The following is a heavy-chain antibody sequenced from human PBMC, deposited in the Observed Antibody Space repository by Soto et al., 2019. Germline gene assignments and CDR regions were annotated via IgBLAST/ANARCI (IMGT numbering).Heavy chain of an antibody. V-gene: IGHV3-7*01. CDR1: GFTFSNYW. CDR3: VRDSGWYVPDS. J-gene: IGHJ4*02. CDR2: IKQDGSEK. D-gene: IGHD6-19*01. Sequence: GWSLRLSCAASGFTFSNYWMSWVRQAPGKGLEWVANIKQDGSEKYHVDSVKGRFTIARDNAKNSLYLQMSSLRAEDTAVYYCVRDSGWYVPDSWGQGTLVT.